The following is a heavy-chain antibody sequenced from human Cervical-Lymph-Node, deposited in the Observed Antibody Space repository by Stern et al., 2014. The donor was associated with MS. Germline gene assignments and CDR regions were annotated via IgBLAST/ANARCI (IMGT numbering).Heavy chain of an antibody. D-gene: IGHD5-18*01. CDR2: VAGLNGDT. CDR1: GITFSQSA. V-gene: IGHV1-58*03. Sequence: QSGPEVKKPGTSVKVSCKASGITFSQSAVQWLRQARGPRLAWIGRVAGLNGDTNYAQSFQERVTITRDMSTSTVYMELRSLRSEDTAVYYCASERYTYYDDQRPPGGFGPWGQGTLVTVSS. CDR3: ASERYTYYDDQRPPGGFGP. J-gene: IGHJ5*02.